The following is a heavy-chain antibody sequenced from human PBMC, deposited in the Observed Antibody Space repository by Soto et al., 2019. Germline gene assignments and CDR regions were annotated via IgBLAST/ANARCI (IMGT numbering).Heavy chain of an antibody. Sequence: PSETMSLTSAVYGGSFSGYYWSWIRQPPGKGLEWIGYVYYNGGTNYNPSLKSRVTISIDTSNNQFSLKLNSVTAADTAVYYCAREYSRPYYFDYWGQGTLVTVSS. CDR3: AREYSRPYYFDY. D-gene: IGHD2-21*01. CDR2: VYYNGGT. CDR1: GGSFSGYY. V-gene: IGHV4-59*12. J-gene: IGHJ4*02.